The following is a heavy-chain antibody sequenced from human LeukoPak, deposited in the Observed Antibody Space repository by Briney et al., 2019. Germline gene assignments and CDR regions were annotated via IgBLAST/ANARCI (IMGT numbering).Heavy chain of an antibody. CDR2: IYYSGST. Sequence: SETLSLTCTVSGGSISSYYWSWIRQPPGKGLEWIGYIYYSGSTNYNPSLKSRVTISVDTSKNQFSLKLSSVTAADTAVYYCARDDILTGYHDAFDIWGQGTMVTVSS. CDR3: ARDDILTGYHDAFDI. CDR1: GGSISSYY. V-gene: IGHV4-59*01. D-gene: IGHD3-9*01. J-gene: IGHJ3*02.